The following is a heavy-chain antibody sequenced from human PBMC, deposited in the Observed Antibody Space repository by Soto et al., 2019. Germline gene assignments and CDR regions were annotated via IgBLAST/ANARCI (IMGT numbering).Heavy chain of an antibody. CDR2: IIPILGIA. D-gene: IGHD3-10*01. CDR1: GGTFSSYT. Sequence: QVQLVQSGAEVKKPGSSVKVSCKASGGTFSSYTISWVRQAPGQGLEWMGRIIPILGIANYAQKFQGRVTINPAEDTSTAYMELGRLRSVDTAVYYCAREGHRTSGWFDPWGQGTLVTLSS. J-gene: IGHJ5*02. V-gene: IGHV1-69*08. CDR3: AREGHRTSGWFDP.